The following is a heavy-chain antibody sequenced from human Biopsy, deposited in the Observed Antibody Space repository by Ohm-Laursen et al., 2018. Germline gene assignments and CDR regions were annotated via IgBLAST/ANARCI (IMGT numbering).Heavy chain of an antibody. V-gene: IGHV1-2*02. CDR3: ARDPLNGHKHFDY. D-gene: IGHD2-8*01. CDR2: INCKTGAT. J-gene: IGHJ4*02. Sequence: ASVKVSCKASGDAFLGYYLHWVRQAPGHGLEWLGYINCKTGATNYAQKFQGTVTMTRDTSISTAYLALGSLRSADTAIYYCARDPLNGHKHFDYWGQGSLVTVSS. CDR1: GDAFLGYY.